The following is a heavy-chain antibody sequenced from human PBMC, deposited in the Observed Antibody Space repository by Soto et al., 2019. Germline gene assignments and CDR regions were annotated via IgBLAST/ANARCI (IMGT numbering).Heavy chain of an antibody. CDR1: GYTFTNYD. V-gene: IGHV1-18*01. CDR2: ISTYTGNT. D-gene: IGHD3-10*01. CDR3: ARGYYYGSGRPTPGGMDV. J-gene: IGHJ6*02. Sequence: ASVKVSCKASGYTFTNYDINWVRQAPGQGLEWMGWISTYTGNTNYAQKLQGRVTMITDTSTSTAYMELRSLRSDDTAVYYCARGYYYGSGRPTPGGMDVWGQGTTVTVSS.